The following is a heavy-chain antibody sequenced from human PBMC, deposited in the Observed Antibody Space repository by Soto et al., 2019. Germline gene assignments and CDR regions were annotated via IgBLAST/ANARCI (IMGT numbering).Heavy chain of an antibody. CDR2: IDPSGGIT. Sequence: ASVKVSCKASGYSFTNFHIHWVRQAPGQGLEWMGMIDPSGGITRDAQRLQGRITMTRDASTSTVYMELRSLTSEDTAVYYCARDVIAHETYETIGYYFDHWGQGTLVTVAS. CDR3: ARDVIAHETYETIGYYFDH. V-gene: IGHV1-46*01. D-gene: IGHD3-22*01. CDR1: GYSFTNFH. J-gene: IGHJ4*02.